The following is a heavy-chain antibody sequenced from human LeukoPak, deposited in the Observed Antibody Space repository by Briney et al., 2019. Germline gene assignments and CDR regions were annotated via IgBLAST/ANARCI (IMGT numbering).Heavy chain of an antibody. J-gene: IGHJ4*02. CDR1: GFTFSEFA. Sequence: PGGSLRLSCAASGFTFSEFAMYWVRQAPGKGLEWVSGISRNSGNKGYADSVNGRFTISRDNAKNSLYLQMNSLRPEDTALYYCAKDVTSILVDPRIDFWGQGTLVTVSS. D-gene: IGHD2-21*01. CDR2: ISRNSGNK. V-gene: IGHV3-9*01. CDR3: AKDVTSILVDPRIDF.